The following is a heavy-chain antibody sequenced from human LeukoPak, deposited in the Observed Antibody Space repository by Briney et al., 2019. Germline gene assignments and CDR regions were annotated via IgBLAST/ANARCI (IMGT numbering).Heavy chain of an antibody. V-gene: IGHV1-18*01. CDR1: GYTFTSYG. CDR2: ISAYNGNT. D-gene: IGHD3-10*01. J-gene: IGHJ5*02. CDR3: ARVGLLWFGEFNWFDP. Sequence: ASVKVSCKASGYTFTSYGISWVRQAPGQGLEWMGWISAYNGNTNYAQKLRGRVTMTTDTSTSTAYMELRSLRSDDTAVYYCARVGLLWFGEFNWFDPWGQGTLVTVSS.